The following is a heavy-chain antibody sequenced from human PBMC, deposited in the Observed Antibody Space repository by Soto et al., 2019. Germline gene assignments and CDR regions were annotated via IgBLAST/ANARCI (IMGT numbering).Heavy chain of an antibody. CDR3: TRDRVESVYPEDFQH. D-gene: IGHD2-15*01. Sequence: EVQLVESGGGLIQPGGSLRLSCAASGFTVSSNYMSWVRQAPGKGLEWVSVIYSGGSTYYADSVKGRFTISRDTSKNTLYLQMNMLRAEDTAVYYCTRDRVESVYPEDFQHGGQGTLVTVSS. CDR2: IYSGGST. V-gene: IGHV3-53*01. CDR1: GFTVSSNY. J-gene: IGHJ1*01.